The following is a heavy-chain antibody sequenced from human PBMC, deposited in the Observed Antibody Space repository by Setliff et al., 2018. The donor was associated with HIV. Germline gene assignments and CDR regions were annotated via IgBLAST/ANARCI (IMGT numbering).Heavy chain of an antibody. CDR1: GFTFSNYW. V-gene: IGHV3-7*03. Sequence: ASVKVSCAASGFTFSNYWMSWVRQAPGKGLEWVANIKQDGSEKYYVDSVKGRFTISRDNAKNSLYLQMNSLRAEDTAVYYCARRLSSGSYFGYWGQGTLVTVSS. D-gene: IGHD6-19*01. CDR2: IKQDGSEK. CDR3: ARRLSSGSYFGY. J-gene: IGHJ4*02.